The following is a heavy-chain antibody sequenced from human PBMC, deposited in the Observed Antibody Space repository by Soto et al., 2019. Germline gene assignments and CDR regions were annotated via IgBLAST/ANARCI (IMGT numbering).Heavy chain of an antibody. CDR1: GGSFSGYY. J-gene: IGHJ2*01. V-gene: IGHV4-34*01. CDR2: INDRGSI. CDR3: AGGSHDNLAGPPWGWYFDL. Sequence: QVQLQQWGAGPLRPLETLSLTCGVSGGSFSGYYWAWIRQSPGKGLEWIGEINDRGSINYNPSLKRRVRISVDTAKNQYSLNLRSVAAADTAVIFCAGGSHDNLAGPPWGWYFDLWGRGTLVTVSS. D-gene: IGHD3-9*01.